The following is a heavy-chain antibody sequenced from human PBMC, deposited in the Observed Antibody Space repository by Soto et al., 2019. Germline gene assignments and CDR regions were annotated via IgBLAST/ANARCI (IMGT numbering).Heavy chain of an antibody. V-gene: IGHV3-21*01. D-gene: IGHD6-19*01. CDR2: ISSSSSYI. CDR3: ARDKGIAVAFDY. CDR1: GFTFSRYG. J-gene: IGHJ4*02. Sequence: GGPPNLSCAAYGFTFSRYGMNWVRQAPGKGLEWVSSISSSSSYIYYADSVKGRFTISRDNAKNSLYLQMNSLRAEDTAVYYCARDKGIAVAFDYWGQGT.